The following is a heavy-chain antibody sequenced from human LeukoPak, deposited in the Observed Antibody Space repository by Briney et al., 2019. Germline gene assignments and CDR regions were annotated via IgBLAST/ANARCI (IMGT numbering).Heavy chain of an antibody. CDR1: GFTFSSHA. V-gene: IGHV3-23*01. D-gene: IGHD4-17*01. CDR3: ANEIRPNDY. J-gene: IGHJ4*02. CDR2: ISISGDTT. Sequence: PGGSLRLSCGASGFTFSSHAMTWVRQAPGQGQEWVSAISISGDTTYYADAVKGRFTISRDNSKNTVYLQMNSLRAEDTAVYYCANEIRPNDYWGQGTLVTVSS.